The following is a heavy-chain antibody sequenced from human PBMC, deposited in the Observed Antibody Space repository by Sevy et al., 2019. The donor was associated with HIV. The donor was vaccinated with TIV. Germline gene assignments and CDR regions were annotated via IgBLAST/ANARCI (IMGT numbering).Heavy chain of an antibody. CDR1: GFIFSSYA. Sequence: GGCLRLSCAASGFIFSSYAMSWVRQAPGKGLEWVSSISNSGGSTYYADSVRGRFTISRDNSKNTLYLQMNSLRAQDTAVYYCTKDRGLIAAGFDYWGQGTLVTVSS. CDR3: TKDRGLIAAGFDY. V-gene: IGHV3-23*01. D-gene: IGHD6-13*01. J-gene: IGHJ4*02. CDR2: ISNSGGST.